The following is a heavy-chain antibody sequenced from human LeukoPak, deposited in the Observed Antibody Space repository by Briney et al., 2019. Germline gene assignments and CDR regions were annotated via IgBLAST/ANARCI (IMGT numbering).Heavy chain of an antibody. CDR3: AKTLTGYYKSFYFDY. CDR2: ISSSSSYI. V-gene: IGHV3-21*01. J-gene: IGHJ4*01. Sequence: GGSLRLSCAASGFTFSSYSMNWVRQAPGKGLEWVSSISSSSSYIYYADSVKGRFTISRDNSKNMLYLQMNSLRAEDTAVYYCAKTLTGYYKSFYFDYWGQGTLVTVSS. CDR1: GFTFSSYS. D-gene: IGHD3-9*01.